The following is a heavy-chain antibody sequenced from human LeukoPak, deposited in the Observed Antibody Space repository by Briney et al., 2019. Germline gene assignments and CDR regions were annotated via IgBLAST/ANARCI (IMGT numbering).Heavy chain of an antibody. CDR1: GGSISSGSYY. CDR2: IYTSGST. V-gene: IGHV4-61*02. CDR3: ARSAHSYNWNDVSYYYYYYMDV. J-gene: IGHJ6*03. D-gene: IGHD1-1*01. Sequence: SETLSLTCTVSGGSISSGSYYWSWIRQPAGKGLEWIGRIYTSGSTNYNPSLKSRVTISVDTSKNQFSLKLSSVTAADTAVYYCARSAHSYNWNDVSYYYYYYMDVWGKGTTVTISS.